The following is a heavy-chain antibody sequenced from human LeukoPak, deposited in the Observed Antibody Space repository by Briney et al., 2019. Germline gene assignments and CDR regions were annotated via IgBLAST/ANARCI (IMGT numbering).Heavy chain of an antibody. V-gene: IGHV4-38-2*02. CDR1: GYSISSGYN. CDR2: IYHRGST. J-gene: IGHJ4*02. D-gene: IGHD6-19*01. Sequence: PSETLSLTCTVSGYSISSGYNWGWIRQPPGTGLEWIGIIYHRGSTYYNPSLKSRVTISVDTSKNQFSLNLNSVTAADTAVYYCARTSTSGLVGGYYFDYWGQGILVTVSS. CDR3: ARTSTSGLVGGYYFDY.